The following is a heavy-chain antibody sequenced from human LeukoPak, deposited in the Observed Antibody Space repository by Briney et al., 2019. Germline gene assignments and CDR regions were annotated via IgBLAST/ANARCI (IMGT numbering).Heavy chain of an antibody. V-gene: IGHV4-61*02. Sequence: TLSLTCTVSGGSISSGNYYWSWIRQPAGKGLEWIGRIYTSGSTNYNPSLKSRVTISVDTSKDQFSLKLRSVTAADTAVYYCARGAYPDYFDYWGQGTLVTVSS. J-gene: IGHJ4*02. CDR1: GGSISSGNYY. CDR2: IYTSGST. CDR3: ARGAYPDYFDY.